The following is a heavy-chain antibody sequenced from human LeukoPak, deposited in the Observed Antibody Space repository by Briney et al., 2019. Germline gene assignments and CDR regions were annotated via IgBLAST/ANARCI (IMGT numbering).Heavy chain of an antibody. J-gene: IGHJ5*02. CDR3: ARGGCSSTSCYDP. CDR2: MNPNSGNT. D-gene: IGHD2-2*01. Sequence: ASVKLSCKASGYTFTSYDINWVRQATGQGLEWMGWMNPNSGNTGYAQKFQGRVTITRNTSISTAYMELSSLRSEDTAVYYCARGGCSSTSCYDPWGQGTLVTVSS. V-gene: IGHV1-8*03. CDR1: GYTFTSYD.